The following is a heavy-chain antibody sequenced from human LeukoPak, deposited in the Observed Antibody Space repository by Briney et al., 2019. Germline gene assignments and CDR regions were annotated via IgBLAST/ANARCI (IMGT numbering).Heavy chain of an antibody. CDR1: GFTFSNAW. Sequence: GGSLRLSCAASGFTFSNAWMSWVRKAPGKGLEWVGRIKSKTDGGTTDYAAPVKGRFTISRDDSKSTLYLQMNSLKTEDTAVYYCTISGYYNLVAYWGQGTLVTVSS. J-gene: IGHJ4*02. CDR2: IKSKTDGGTT. D-gene: IGHD3-22*01. V-gene: IGHV3-15*01. CDR3: TISGYYNLVAY.